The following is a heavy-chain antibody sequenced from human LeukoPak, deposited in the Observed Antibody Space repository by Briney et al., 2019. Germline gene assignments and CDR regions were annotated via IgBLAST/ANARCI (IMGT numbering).Heavy chain of an antibody. V-gene: IGHV3-21*01. D-gene: IGHD3-16*01. Sequence: GSLRLSCAASGFTFSSYSMNWVRQAPGKGLEWVSSISSSSSYIYYADSVKGRFTISRDNAKNSVYLQMKSLRVEDTAVYYCARRGYHDYSGFDYWGQGTLVTVFS. CDR2: ISSSSSYI. CDR1: GFTFSSYS. CDR3: ARRGYHDYSGFDY. J-gene: IGHJ4*02.